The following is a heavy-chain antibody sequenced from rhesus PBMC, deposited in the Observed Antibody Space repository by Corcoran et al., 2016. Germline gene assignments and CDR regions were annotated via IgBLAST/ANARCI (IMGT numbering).Heavy chain of an antibody. CDR3: ARRLGYCSGGVCSPTFDY. J-gene: IGHJ4*01. D-gene: IGHD2-8*01. V-gene: IGHV2-1*01. Sequence: KESGPALVKPTQTLTLTCTFSGFSLSTSGMGVGWIRQPPGTTLEWLAHIYWDDDKRYSTSLKSRLTISKDTSKNQVVLTMTNMDPVDTATYYCARRLGYCSGGVCSPTFDYWGQGVLVTVSS. CDR1: GFSLSTSGMG. CDR2: IYWDDDK.